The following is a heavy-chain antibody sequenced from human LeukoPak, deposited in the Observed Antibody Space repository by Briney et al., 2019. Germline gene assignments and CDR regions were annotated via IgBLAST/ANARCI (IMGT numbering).Heavy chain of an antibody. CDR3: ARGDEETYYYDSSGYQFDY. CDR1: GFTFSSYS. J-gene: IGHJ4*02. Sequence: GGSLRLSCAASGFTFSSYSMNWVRQAPGKGLEWVSSISSSSCYIYYADSVKGRFTISRDNAKNSLYLQMNSLRAEDTAVYYCARGDEETYYYDSSGYQFDYWGQGTLVTVSS. D-gene: IGHD3-22*01. CDR2: ISSSSCYI. V-gene: IGHV3-21*01.